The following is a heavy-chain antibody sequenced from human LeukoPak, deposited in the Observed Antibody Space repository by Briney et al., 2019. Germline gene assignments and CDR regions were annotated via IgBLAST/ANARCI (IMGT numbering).Heavy chain of an antibody. CDR1: GFTFSSYE. Sequence: GGSLRLSCAASGFTFSSYEMNWVRQAPGKGLEWLSYISSSGNSIDYADSVKGRFTIPRDNAKNSLYLQMNSLRADDTAVFYCARELEGSGFDPWGQGTLVTVS. J-gene: IGHJ5*02. CDR3: ARELEGSGFDP. D-gene: IGHD6-19*01. CDR2: ISSSGNSI. V-gene: IGHV3-48*03.